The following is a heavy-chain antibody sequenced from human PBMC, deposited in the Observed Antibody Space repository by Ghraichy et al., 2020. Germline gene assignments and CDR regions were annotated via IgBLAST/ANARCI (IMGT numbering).Heavy chain of an antibody. D-gene: IGHD4-17*01. CDR2: INNSGTT. J-gene: IGHJ4*02. V-gene: IGHV4-59*01. CDR1: GGSLSTYY. CDR3: ARVIYGDYRIDY. Sequence: SETLSLTCTVSGGSLSTYYWSWIRQPPGKGLEWIGYINNSGTTNYNPSLKRRVNISAHTSTNQFSLRLSSVTAADTAVYYCARVIYGDYRIDYWGQGTLVAVAS.